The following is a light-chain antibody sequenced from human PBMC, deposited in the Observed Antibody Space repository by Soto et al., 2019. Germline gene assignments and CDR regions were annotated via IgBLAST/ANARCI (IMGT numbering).Light chain of an antibody. CDR1: QSISSY. CDR2: AAS. Sequence: DVQMTQSPSSLSASVGDRVTITCRASQSISSYLNWYQQKPGKAPKVLIYAASSLQSGIPARFSGSGSGTDFTLTISSLEPEDSAVYYCQQRSDSWTFGQGTKVDI. V-gene: IGKV1-39*01. J-gene: IGKJ1*01. CDR3: QQRSDSWT.